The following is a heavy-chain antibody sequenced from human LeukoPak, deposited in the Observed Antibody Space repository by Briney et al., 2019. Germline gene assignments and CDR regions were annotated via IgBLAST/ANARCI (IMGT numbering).Heavy chain of an antibody. CDR3: ARYGELDY. CDR2: IYTSGST. D-gene: IGHD4-17*01. Sequence: PSQTLSLTCTVSGASISSGSYYWSWIRQPAGKGLEWIGRIYTSGSTNYNPSLKSRVTISVDTSKNQFSLKLSSVTAADTAVYYCARYGELDYWGQGTLVTVSS. J-gene: IGHJ4*02. CDR1: GASISSGSYY. V-gene: IGHV4-61*02.